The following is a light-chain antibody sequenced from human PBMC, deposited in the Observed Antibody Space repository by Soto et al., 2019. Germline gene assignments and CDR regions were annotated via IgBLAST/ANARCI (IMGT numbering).Light chain of an antibody. Sequence: DIVMTQSPATLSVSPGEGATLFCRASQSVNSNVAWYRQKPGQAPRLLIYGASTRATGIPARFSGSGSGTEFTLTISSLRSEDFAIYYCQQYHNWPPYTFGQGTTLEIK. J-gene: IGKJ2*01. V-gene: IGKV3-15*01. CDR3: QQYHNWPPYT. CDR1: QSVNSN. CDR2: GAS.